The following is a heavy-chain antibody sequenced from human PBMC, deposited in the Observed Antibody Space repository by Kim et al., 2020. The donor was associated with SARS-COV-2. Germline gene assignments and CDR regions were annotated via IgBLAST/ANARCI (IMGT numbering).Heavy chain of an antibody. CDR1: GGTLSSYA. Sequence: SVKVSCKASGGTLSSYAITWVRQAPGQGLEWMGRIIPILRRPTYAQNFLGRISITADESTLTAYMELSSLTSEDTAIYYCARARGDPNWFDPWGQGTLVTVSS. CDR2: IIPILRRP. CDR3: ARARGDPNWFDP. D-gene: IGHD3-16*01. V-gene: IGHV1-69*13. J-gene: IGHJ5*02.